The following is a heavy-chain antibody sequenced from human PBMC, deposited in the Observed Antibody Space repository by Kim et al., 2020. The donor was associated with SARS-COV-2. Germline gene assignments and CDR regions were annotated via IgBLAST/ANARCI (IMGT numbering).Heavy chain of an antibody. CDR2: INPNGGDT. CDR1: GYTFNDYY. CDR3: SRDSDPDF. Sequence: PSVKVSCKASGYTFNDYYIHWVRQAPGQRLEWMGWINPNGGDTKYSQKFQGRVSMTRDSSINTAYVELNSLTSDDTAVYYCSRDSDPDFWGQGTLVTVSS. V-gene: IGHV1-2*02. J-gene: IGHJ4*02.